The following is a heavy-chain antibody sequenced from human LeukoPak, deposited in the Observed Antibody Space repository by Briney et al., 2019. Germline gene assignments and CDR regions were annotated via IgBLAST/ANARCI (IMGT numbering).Heavy chain of an antibody. V-gene: IGHV3-21*01. CDR1: GFTFSSYS. Sequence: GGSLRLSCAASGFTFSSYSMNWVRQAPGKGLEWVSSISSSSSYIYYADSVKGRFTISRDNAKNSLYLQMNSLRAEDTAVYYCARDPLYCSSTSCYSAVFGPWGQGTLVTVSS. CDR2: ISSSSSYI. D-gene: IGHD2-2*01. J-gene: IGHJ5*02. CDR3: ARDPLYCSSTSCYSAVFGP.